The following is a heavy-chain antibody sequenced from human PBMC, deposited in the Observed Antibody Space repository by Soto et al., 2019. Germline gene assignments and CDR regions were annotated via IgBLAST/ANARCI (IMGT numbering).Heavy chain of an antibody. Sequence: KPSETLSLTCTVSGDSITRSNFYWGWIRQPPGKGLEWLGSIFYSGSTFYNPALKSRVTFSVDTSKNHFSLKLSSVTAADTAVYYCARHKTTMLTVVSAFDPWGQGTPVTVSS. D-gene: IGHD3-22*01. J-gene: IGHJ5*02. CDR2: IFYSGST. CDR3: ARHKTTMLTVVSAFDP. V-gene: IGHV4-39*02. CDR1: GDSITRSNFY.